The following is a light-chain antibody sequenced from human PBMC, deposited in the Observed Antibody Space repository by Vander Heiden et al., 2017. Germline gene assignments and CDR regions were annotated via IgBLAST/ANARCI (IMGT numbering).Light chain of an antibody. Sequence: DIVMTQSPDSLAVSLGERATINCKSSQSVLYSSNNKNYLAWYQQKPGQPPKLLIYWASTRESGVPDRFSGSGFGTDFTLTISSLQAEDVAVYYCQQDDSTPLTFGGGTKVXIK. CDR3: QQDDSTPLT. CDR1: QSVLYSSNNKNY. CDR2: WAS. V-gene: IGKV4-1*01. J-gene: IGKJ4*01.